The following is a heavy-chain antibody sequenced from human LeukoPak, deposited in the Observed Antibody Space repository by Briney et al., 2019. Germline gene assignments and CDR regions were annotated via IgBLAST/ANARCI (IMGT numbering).Heavy chain of an antibody. CDR1: GFTFSSYG. CDR3: TTFDGYKSIEIDY. J-gene: IGHJ4*02. CDR2: ISYDGSNK. Sequence: LSGGSLRLSCAASGFTFSSYGMHWVRQAPGKGLEWVAVISYDGSNKYYADSVKGRFTISRDNSKNTLYLQMNSLRAEDTAVHYCTTFDGYKSIEIDYWGQGTLVTVSS. V-gene: IGHV3-30*03. D-gene: IGHD5-24*01.